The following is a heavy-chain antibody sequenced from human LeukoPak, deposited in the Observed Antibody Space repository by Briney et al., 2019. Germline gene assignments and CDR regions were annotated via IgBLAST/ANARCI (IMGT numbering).Heavy chain of an antibody. J-gene: IGHJ4*02. CDR1: GFTFSSYS. CDR2: ISSSSSYI. Sequence: GGSLRLSCAASGFTFSSYSMNWVRQAPGKGLEWVSSISSSSSYIYYADSVKGRFTISRDNSKNALYLQMNSLRAEDTAVYYCAKDGGGNGFADYWGQGTLVTVSS. V-gene: IGHV3-21*01. CDR3: AKDGGGNGFADY. D-gene: IGHD2-8*01.